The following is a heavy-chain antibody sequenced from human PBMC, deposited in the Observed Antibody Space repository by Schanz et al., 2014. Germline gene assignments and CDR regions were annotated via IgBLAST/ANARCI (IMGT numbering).Heavy chain of an antibody. V-gene: IGHV4-59*12. CDR1: GGSIRSYF. J-gene: IGHJ2*01. CDR3: ARDTTWRLDL. Sequence: QVQLQESGPGLLKPSETLSLTCTVSGGSIRSYFWSWIRQPPGKGLEWIGYIYYSGSSDYNPSLKGRVTISLDTSKNQFSLTRTSLTAADTAVYYCARDTTWRLDLWGRGTLVTVSS. D-gene: IGHD1-1*01. CDR2: IYYSGSS.